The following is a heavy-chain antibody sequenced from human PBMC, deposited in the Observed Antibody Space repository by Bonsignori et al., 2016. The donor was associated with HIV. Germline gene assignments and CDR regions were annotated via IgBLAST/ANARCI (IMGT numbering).Heavy chain of an antibody. Sequence: WIRQPPGKGLEWIGRIYTSGSTNYNPSLKSRVTISVDTSKNQFSLKLSSVTAADTAVYYCARDRALWDYGSGSFIYYYYYYMDVWGKGTTVTVSS. V-gene: IGHV4-61*02. J-gene: IGHJ6*03. D-gene: IGHD3-10*01. CDR3: ARDRALWDYGSGSFIYYYYYYMDV. CDR2: IYTSGST.